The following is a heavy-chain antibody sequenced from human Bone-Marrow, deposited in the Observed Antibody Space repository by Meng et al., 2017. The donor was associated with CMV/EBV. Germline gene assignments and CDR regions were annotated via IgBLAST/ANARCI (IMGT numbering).Heavy chain of an antibody. CDR2: IYYSGST. V-gene: IGHV4-39*07. D-gene: IGHD3-3*01. J-gene: IGHJ6*02. CDR3: ARSEYDFWSGSDYNYGMDV. CDR1: GAPISSSSYY. Sequence: SETLSLTCTVSGAPISSSSYYWGWIRQPPGKGLEWIGSIYYSGSTYYNPSLKSRVTISVDTSKNQFSLKLSSVTAADTAVYYCARSEYDFWSGSDYNYGMDVWGQGTTVTVSS.